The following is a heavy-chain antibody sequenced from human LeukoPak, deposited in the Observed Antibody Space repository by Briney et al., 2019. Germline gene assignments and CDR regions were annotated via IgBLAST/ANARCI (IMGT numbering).Heavy chain of an antibody. V-gene: IGHV1-69*01. CDR1: GGTFSSYV. CDR2: IIPIFGTA. CDR3: ARQGLNVYGMDV. J-gene: IGHJ6*02. Sequence: ASVKVSCKASGGTFSSYVISWVRQAPGQGLEWMGGIIPIFGTANYAQKFQGRVTITADESTSTAYMELSSLRSEDTAVYYCARQGLNVYGMDVWGQGTTVTVSS. D-gene: IGHD3-16*01.